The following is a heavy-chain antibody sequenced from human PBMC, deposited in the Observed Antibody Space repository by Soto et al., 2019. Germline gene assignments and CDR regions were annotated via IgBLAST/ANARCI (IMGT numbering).Heavy chain of an antibody. CDR1: GFTVSSNY. CDR2: IYSGGRT. Sequence: GGSLRLSCAASGFTVSSNYMSWVRQAPGKGLEWVSVIYSGGRTYYADSVKGRFTISRDNSKNTLYLQMNSLRAEDTAVYYCARDRYSGYDYYYFGMDVWGQGTTVTVSS. J-gene: IGHJ6*02. D-gene: IGHD5-12*01. V-gene: IGHV3-53*01. CDR3: ARDRYSGYDYYYFGMDV.